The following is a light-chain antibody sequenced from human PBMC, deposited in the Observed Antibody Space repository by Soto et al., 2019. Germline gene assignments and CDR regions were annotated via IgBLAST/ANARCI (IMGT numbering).Light chain of an antibody. CDR2: GSS. CDR3: QSYDNTLSASV. CDR1: SSNIGAGHV. V-gene: IGLV1-40*01. J-gene: IGLJ2*01. Sequence: QSVLTQPPSVSGAPGQRVTISCTGSSSNIGAGHVVHWYQQFPGRAPKLLIYGSSNRPSGVPDRFSGSKSGTSASLAITGLQAEGEADYYCQSYDNTLSASVFGGGTKLTVL.